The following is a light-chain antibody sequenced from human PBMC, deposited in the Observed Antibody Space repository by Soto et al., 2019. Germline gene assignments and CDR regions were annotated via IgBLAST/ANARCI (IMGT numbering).Light chain of an antibody. V-gene: IGLV3-27*01. CDR2: KDT. Sequence: SYELTQPSSVSVSPGQTARITCSGELLAKKYARWFQQKPGQAPVLVIYKDTERPSGIPERFSGSSSGTTVTLTISGSQVDDEGDYYCISAADKNYVFGTGTKFTVL. J-gene: IGLJ1*01. CDR1: LLAKKY. CDR3: ISAADKNYV.